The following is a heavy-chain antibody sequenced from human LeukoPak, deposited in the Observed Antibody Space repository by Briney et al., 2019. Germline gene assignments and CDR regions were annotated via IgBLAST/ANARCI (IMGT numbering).Heavy chain of an antibody. Sequence: GGSLRLSCAASGFTFSSYGMHWVRQAPGKGLEWVAFIRYDGSNKYYADSVKGRFTISRDNSKNTLYLQMNSLRAEDTAVYYCASLPRKAVAGLYWGQGTLVTVSS. J-gene: IGHJ4*02. V-gene: IGHV3-30*02. D-gene: IGHD6-19*01. CDR3: ASLPRKAVAGLY. CDR1: GFTFSSYG. CDR2: IRYDGSNK.